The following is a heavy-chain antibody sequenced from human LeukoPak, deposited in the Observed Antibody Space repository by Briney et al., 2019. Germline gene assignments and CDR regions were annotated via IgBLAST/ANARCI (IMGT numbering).Heavy chain of an antibody. V-gene: IGHV1-2*02. CDR2: INPNSGGT. CDR1: GYTFTGYY. Sequence: GASVKVSCKASGYTFTGYYMHWVRQAPGQGLEWMGWINPNSGGTNYAQKFQGRVTMTRDTSISTAYMELSRLRSDDTAVYYCAGGIAARPGYYYYMDVWGKGTTVTVSS. CDR3: AGGIAARPGYYYYMDV. J-gene: IGHJ6*03. D-gene: IGHD6-6*01.